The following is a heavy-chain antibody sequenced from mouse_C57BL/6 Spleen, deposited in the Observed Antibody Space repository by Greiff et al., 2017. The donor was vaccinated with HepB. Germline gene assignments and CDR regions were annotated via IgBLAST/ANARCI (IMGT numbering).Heavy chain of an antibody. D-gene: IGHD1-1*01. V-gene: IGHV7-3*01. Sequence: EVKLMESGGGLVQPGGSLSLSCAASGFTFTDYYMSWVRQPPGKALEWLGFIRNKANGYTTEYSASVKGRFTISRDNSQSILYLQMNALRAEDSATYYCARYRTTVALDYWGQGTTLTVSS. CDR3: ARYRTTVALDY. J-gene: IGHJ2*01. CDR1: GFTFTDYY. CDR2: IRNKANGYTT.